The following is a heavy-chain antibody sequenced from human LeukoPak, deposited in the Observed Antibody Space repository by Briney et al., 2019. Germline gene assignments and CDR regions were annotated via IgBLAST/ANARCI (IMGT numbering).Heavy chain of an antibody. J-gene: IGHJ4*02. Sequence: ASVKVSCKVSGYTLTELSMHWVRQAPGKGLEWMGGFDPEDGETIYAQKFQGRVTMTEDTSTDTAYMELSSLRSEDTAVYYCALFGWLRPRTDFDYWGQGTLVTVSS. CDR1: GYTLTELS. D-gene: IGHD5-12*01. CDR3: ALFGWLRPRTDFDY. V-gene: IGHV1-24*01. CDR2: FDPEDGET.